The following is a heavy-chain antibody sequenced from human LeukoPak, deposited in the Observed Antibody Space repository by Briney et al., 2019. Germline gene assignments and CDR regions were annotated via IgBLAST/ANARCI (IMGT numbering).Heavy chain of an antibody. CDR1: GGSISTPSYY. D-gene: IGHD3-3*01. V-gene: IGHV4-39*07. CDR3: ARGWYDFWSGYPSFDY. J-gene: IGHJ4*02. Sequence: SETLSLICTVSGGSISTPSYYWGWIRLPPGKGLEWLGSVFYLGSTHYNPFLKSRVTIFVDRSKNQFSLKLSSVTAADTAVYYCARGWYDFWSGYPSFDYWGQGTLVTVSS. CDR2: VFYLGST.